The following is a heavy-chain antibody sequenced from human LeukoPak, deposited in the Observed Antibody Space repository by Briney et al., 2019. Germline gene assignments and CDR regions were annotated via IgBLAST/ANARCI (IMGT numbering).Heavy chain of an antibody. Sequence: ASVKVSCKASGYTFTSYAMNWVRQAPGQGLEWMGWINTNTGNPTYAQGFTGRFVFSLDTSVSTAYLQISSLKAEDTAVYYCARGGGIAAAGGENWFDPWGQGTLVTVSS. V-gene: IGHV7-4-1*02. CDR2: INTNTGNP. CDR1: GYTFTSYA. CDR3: ARGGGIAAAGGENWFDP. D-gene: IGHD6-13*01. J-gene: IGHJ5*02.